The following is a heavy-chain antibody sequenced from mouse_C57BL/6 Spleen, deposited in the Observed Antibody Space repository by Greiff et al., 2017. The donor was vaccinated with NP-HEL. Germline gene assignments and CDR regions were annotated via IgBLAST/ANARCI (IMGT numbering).Heavy chain of an antibody. CDR3: ARQTSKLTGFAD. Sequence: VQLVQSGAELVKPGGSVKLSCTASGFTFTSYWLHWVQQRPGQGLEWIGMIHPNSGSTTYNETLQSKATLTVDKSSSTAYMQLSSLTSDDSAVYYCARQTSKLTGFADWGQATLVTVSA. CDR2: IHPNSGST. J-gene: IGHJ3*01. V-gene: IGHV1-64*01. D-gene: IGHD4-1*01. CDR1: GFTFTSYW.